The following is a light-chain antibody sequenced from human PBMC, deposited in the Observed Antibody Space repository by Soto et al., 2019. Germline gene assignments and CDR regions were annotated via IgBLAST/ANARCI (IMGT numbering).Light chain of an antibody. V-gene: IGLV2-23*01. CDR1: SSDVGSYNL. CDR3: CSYAGSSTYV. Sequence: QSVLTQPASVSGSPGQSITISCTGTSSDVGSYNLVSWYQQHPGKAPKLMIYEGNKRPSGVSNRFSGSKSDNTASLTISGLQAEDEADYYCCSYAGSSTYVFGTGTKLTVL. J-gene: IGLJ1*01. CDR2: EGN.